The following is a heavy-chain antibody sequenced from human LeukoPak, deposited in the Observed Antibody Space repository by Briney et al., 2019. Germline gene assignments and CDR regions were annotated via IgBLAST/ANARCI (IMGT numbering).Heavy chain of an antibody. CDR3: ARDAEDYYFDY. V-gene: IGHV4-61*02. CDR2: IYTSGST. CDR1: GGSISSGSYY. Sequence: MSSQTLSLTCTVSGGSISSGSYYWSWIRQPAGKGLEWIGRIYTSGSTNYNPSLKSRVTISVDTSKNQFSLKPSSVTAADTAVYYCARDAEDYYFDYWGQGTLVTVSS. J-gene: IGHJ4*02.